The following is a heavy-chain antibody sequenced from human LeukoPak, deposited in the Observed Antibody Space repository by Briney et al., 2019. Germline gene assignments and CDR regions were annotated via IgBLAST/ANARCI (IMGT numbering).Heavy chain of an antibody. V-gene: IGHV1-18*01. D-gene: IGHD2-2*02. CDR3: ARVNTVVVPAAILDNWFDP. Sequence: ASVKVSCKASNYTFTNYPISWVRQAPGQGLEWMGWISAYNGNTNYAQKLQGRVTMTTDTSTSTAYMELRSLRSDDTAVYYCARVNTVVVPAAILDNWFDPWGQGTLVTVSS. J-gene: IGHJ5*02. CDR2: ISAYNGNT. CDR1: NYTFTNYP.